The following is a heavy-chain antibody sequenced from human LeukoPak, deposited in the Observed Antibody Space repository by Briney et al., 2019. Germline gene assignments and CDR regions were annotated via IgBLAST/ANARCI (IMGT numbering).Heavy chain of an antibody. CDR1: GFKFDDYG. D-gene: IGHD3-9*01. V-gene: IGHV3-23*01. Sequence: GGSLRLSCAASGFKFDDYGMSWVRQAPGKGLEWVSAISGSGGSTYYADSVKGRFTISRDNSKNTLYLQMNSLRAEDTAVYYCAKPLDVLRYFDPFDPWGQGTLVTVSS. CDR2: ISGSGGST. CDR3: AKPLDVLRYFDPFDP. J-gene: IGHJ5*02.